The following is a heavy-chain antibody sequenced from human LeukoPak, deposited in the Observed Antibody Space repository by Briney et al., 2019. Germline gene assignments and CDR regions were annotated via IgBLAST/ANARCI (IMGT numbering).Heavy chain of an antibody. CDR2: ISAYNGNT. Sequence: GASVKVSCKASGYTFTSYGISWVRQAPGQGLEWMGWISAYNGNTNYAQKLQGRATMTTDTSTSTAYMELRSLRSDDTAVYYCARGNTYYDFWSGYYTFDYWGQGTLVTVSS. CDR1: GYTFTSYG. D-gene: IGHD3-3*01. CDR3: ARGNTYYDFWSGYYTFDY. J-gene: IGHJ4*02. V-gene: IGHV1-18*01.